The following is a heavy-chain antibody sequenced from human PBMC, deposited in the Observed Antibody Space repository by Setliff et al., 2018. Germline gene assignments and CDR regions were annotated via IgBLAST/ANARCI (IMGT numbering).Heavy chain of an antibody. CDR3: ARCYDSSGPGAFDI. D-gene: IGHD3-22*01. V-gene: IGHV4-34*01. CDR1: GGSFSGYY. Sequence: SETLSLTCAVYGGSFSGYYWSWIRQPPGRGLEWIGEINHNGGTNYNPSLKSRVTISVDTSKNQFSLKLSSVTAADTAVYYCARCYDSSGPGAFDIWGQGTMVTVSS. J-gene: IGHJ3*02. CDR2: INHNGGT.